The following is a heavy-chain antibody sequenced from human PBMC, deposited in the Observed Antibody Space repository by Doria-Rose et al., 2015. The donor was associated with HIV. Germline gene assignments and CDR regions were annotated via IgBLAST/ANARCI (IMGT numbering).Heavy chain of an antibody. V-gene: IGHV4-4*09. CDR3: SRFRPSRGIYYSLDV. CDR2: IYSSGPT. J-gene: IGHJ6*03. Sequence: QVQLQESGPGLAKPAETLSLTCTVSGGSISSYYWNWIRQPPGKGLEWIGYIYSSGPTHYNSSLRSRVTISIDTPKNWVSLNLSPRPAADSAVYYCSRFRPSRGIYYSLDVGGKGTTVTVSS. D-gene: IGHD3-10*01. CDR1: GGSISSYY.